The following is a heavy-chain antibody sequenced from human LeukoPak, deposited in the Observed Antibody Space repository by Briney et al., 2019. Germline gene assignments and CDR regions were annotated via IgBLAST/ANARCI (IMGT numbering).Heavy chain of an antibody. Sequence: SGGSLRLSCAASGFTFSNFAVSWVRQAPGKGLEWVAIISYDGSNKYYADSVKGRFTISRDNSKNTLYLQMNSLRAGDTAVYYCARGPRDIVVVDAHYFDYWGQGTLVTVSS. D-gene: IGHD2-15*01. V-gene: IGHV3-30-3*01. CDR2: ISYDGSNK. J-gene: IGHJ4*02. CDR1: GFTFSNFA. CDR3: ARGPRDIVVVDAHYFDY.